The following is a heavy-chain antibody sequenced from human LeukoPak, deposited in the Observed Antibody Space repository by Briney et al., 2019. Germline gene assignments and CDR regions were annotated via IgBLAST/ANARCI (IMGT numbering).Heavy chain of an antibody. CDR1: GFTFSSYW. V-gene: IGHV3-74*01. Sequence: GGTLRLSCAASGFTFSSYWMHWVRHPPGKGLVWVSRINSDGSTTNYADSVKGGFTISRDNAANTLYLQMNSLRVEATAVYSCTRRVSATRWFDPWGQGTLVTVSS. D-gene: IGHD2-15*01. CDR3: TRRVSATRWFDP. J-gene: IGHJ5*02. CDR2: INSDGSTT.